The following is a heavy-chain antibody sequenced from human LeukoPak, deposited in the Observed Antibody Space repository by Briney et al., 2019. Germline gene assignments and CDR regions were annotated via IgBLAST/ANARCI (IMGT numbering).Heavy chain of an antibody. V-gene: IGHV1-18*01. D-gene: IGHD3-22*01. J-gene: IGHJ4*02. CDR3: AREPYDSSGYYPFDY. CDR1: GYTFTSYG. CDR2: ISAYNGNT. Sequence: ASVKVSCKASGYTFTSYGISWVRQAPGQGLEWMGWISAYNGNTNYAQTLQGRVTMTTDTSTSTAYMELRSLRSDDTAAYYCAREPYDSSGYYPFDYWGQGTLVTVSS.